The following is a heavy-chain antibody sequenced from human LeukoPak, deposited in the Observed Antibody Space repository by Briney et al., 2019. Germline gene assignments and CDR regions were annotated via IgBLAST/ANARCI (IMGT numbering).Heavy chain of an antibody. D-gene: IGHD6-13*01. V-gene: IGHV1-69*13. CDR1: GGTSSSYA. CDR3: ARDKSAAAGPTDLYYFDY. CDR2: IIPIFGTA. J-gene: IGHJ4*02. Sequence: SVKVSCKASGGTSSSYAISWVRQAPGQGLEWMGGIIPIFGTANYAQKFQGRVTITADESTSTAYMELSSLRSEDTAVYYCARDKSAAAGPTDLYYFDYWGQGTLVTVSS.